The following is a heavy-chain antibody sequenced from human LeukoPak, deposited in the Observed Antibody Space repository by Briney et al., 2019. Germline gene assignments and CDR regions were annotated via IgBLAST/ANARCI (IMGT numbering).Heavy chain of an antibody. D-gene: IGHD3-22*01. CDR3: ARGPYYYDSSGYYQFDY. CDR1: GFTVSSNY. CDR2: IYSDGST. Sequence: PGGSLRLSCAASGFTVSSNYMSWVRQAPGKGLEWVPLIYSDGSTYYADSVKGRFTISRDNSKNTLYLQMNSLRAEDTAVYYCARGPYYYDSSGYYQFDYWGQGTLVTVSS. J-gene: IGHJ4*02. V-gene: IGHV3-66*01.